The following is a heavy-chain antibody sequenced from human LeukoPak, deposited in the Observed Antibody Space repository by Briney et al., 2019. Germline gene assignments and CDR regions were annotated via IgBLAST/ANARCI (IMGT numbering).Heavy chain of an antibody. D-gene: IGHD2-2*01. CDR2: IYYSGST. CDR1: GGSISSYY. J-gene: IGHJ5*02. CDR3: ARGPSPRYCSSTSCYHWFDP. Sequence: SETLSLTCTVSGGSISSYYWSWIRQPPGKGLEWIGYIYYSGSTNYNPSLKSRVTISVDTSKNQFSLQLSSVTAADTAVYYCARGPSPRYCSSTSCYHWFDPWGQGTLVTVSS. V-gene: IGHV4-59*08.